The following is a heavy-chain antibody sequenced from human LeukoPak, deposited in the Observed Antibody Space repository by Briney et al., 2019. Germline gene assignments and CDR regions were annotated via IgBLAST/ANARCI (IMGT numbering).Heavy chain of an antibody. V-gene: IGHV1-2*02. CDR1: GYTFTDYY. CDR2: INPDTGGT. Sequence: ASVKGSCKASGYTFTDYYMHWVRQAPGQGLEWMGWINPDTGGTNYAQKFQGRVTLTRDTSISTAYMELRRLRSDDTAVYFCARASSVRLSAFDIWGQGTMVTVSS. D-gene: IGHD2-8*01. J-gene: IGHJ3*02. CDR3: ARASSVRLSAFDI.